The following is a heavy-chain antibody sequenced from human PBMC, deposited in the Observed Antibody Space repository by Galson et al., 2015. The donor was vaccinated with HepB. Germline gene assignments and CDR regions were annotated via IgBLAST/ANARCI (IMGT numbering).Heavy chain of an antibody. V-gene: IGHV3-23*01. Sequence: SLRLSCAASGFTFSSYAMSWVRQAPGKGLEWVSGISGSSGSTYYADSVKGRFTISRDNSENTLYLQMNSLRAEDTAVYYCAKEQYSSSWLSLDAFDLWGQGTMVTVSS. CDR1: GFTFSSYA. CDR3: AKEQYSSSWLSLDAFDL. CDR2: ISGSSGST. D-gene: IGHD6-13*01. J-gene: IGHJ3*01.